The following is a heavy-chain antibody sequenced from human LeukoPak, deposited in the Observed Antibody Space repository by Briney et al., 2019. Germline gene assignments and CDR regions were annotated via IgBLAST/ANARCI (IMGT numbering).Heavy chain of an antibody. CDR3: ARENFGGYTDY. CDR1: AYTFTNYG. D-gene: IGHD5-12*01. CDR2: ISAYNGNT. Sequence: ASVKVSCKASAYTFTNYGITWVRQAPGQGLEWMGWISAYNGNTNYAQKLQGRVTMTTDTSTSTAYMELRSLRSDDTAVYYCARENFGGYTDYWGQGTLVSVSS. V-gene: IGHV1-18*01. J-gene: IGHJ4*02.